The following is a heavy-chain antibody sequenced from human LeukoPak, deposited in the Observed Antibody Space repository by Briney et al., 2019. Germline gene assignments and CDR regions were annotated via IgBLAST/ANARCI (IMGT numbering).Heavy chain of an antibody. CDR2: ISSSGSTI. V-gene: IGHV3-11*04. Sequence: GGSLRLSCAASGFTFSDNYMSWIRQAPGKGLEWVSHISSSGSTIYYADSVKGRFTISRDNAKNSLYLQMNSLRAEDTAVYYCAGSSTDAFDIWGQGTMVTVSS. CDR1: GFTFSDNY. J-gene: IGHJ3*02. CDR3: AGSSTDAFDI.